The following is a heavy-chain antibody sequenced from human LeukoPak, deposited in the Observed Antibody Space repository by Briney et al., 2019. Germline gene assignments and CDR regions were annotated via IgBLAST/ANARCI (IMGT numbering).Heavy chain of an antibody. CDR2: IKSKTDGGTT. CDR1: GFTFRNAW. CDR3: TTVTIKVY. V-gene: IGHV3-15*01. J-gene: IGHJ4*02. Sequence: NAAGNLRLSCAASGFTFRNAWMSWLGPAPGKGLEWVGLIKSKTDGGTTDYAAPVKGRFTISRDDSKNTLYLQMNSLKTEDTAVYYCTTVTIKVYWGQGTLVTVSS. D-gene: IGHD1-1*01.